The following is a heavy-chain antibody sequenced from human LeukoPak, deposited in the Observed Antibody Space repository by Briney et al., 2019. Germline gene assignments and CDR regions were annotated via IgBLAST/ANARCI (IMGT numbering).Heavy chain of an antibody. J-gene: IGHJ4*02. Sequence: SETLSLTCTVSGGSISSSSYYWGWIRQPPGKGLEWIGSIYYSGSTYYNPSLKSRVTISVDTSKNQFSLKLSSVTAADTAVYYCARHWSSIAARPADYWGQGTLVTVSS. CDR1: GGSISSSSYY. V-gene: IGHV4-39*01. CDR2: IYYSGST. D-gene: IGHD6-6*01. CDR3: ARHWSSIAARPADY.